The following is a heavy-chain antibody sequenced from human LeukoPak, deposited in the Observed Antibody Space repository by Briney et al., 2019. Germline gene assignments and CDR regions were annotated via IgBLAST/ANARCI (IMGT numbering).Heavy chain of an antibody. J-gene: IGHJ4*02. Sequence: GASVKVSCKASGGTFSSYAISWVRQAPGQGLEWMGGIVPIFGTANYAQKFQGRVTITTDESTSTAYMELSSLRSEDTAVYYCASTIFGVVIIHYFDYWGQGTLVTVSS. CDR3: ASTIFGVVIIHYFDY. CDR1: GGTFSSYA. V-gene: IGHV1-69*05. CDR2: IVPIFGTA. D-gene: IGHD3-3*01.